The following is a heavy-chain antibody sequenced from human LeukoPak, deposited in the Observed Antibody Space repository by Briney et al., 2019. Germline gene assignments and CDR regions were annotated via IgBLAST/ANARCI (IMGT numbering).Heavy chain of an antibody. Sequence: GGSLRLSCAASGFTFSDYYMSWIRQAPGKGLEWVSYISSSGSTIYYADSVKGRFTISRDNAKNSLYLQMNSLRAEDTALYYCAKDIRYYYDSSGSSGLDYWGQGTLVTVSS. CDR3: AKDIRYYYDSSGSSGLDY. CDR2: ISSSGSTI. V-gene: IGHV3-11*01. CDR1: GFTFSDYY. J-gene: IGHJ4*02. D-gene: IGHD3-22*01.